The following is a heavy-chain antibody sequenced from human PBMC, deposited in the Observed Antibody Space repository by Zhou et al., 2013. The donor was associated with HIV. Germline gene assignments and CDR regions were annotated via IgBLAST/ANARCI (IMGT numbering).Heavy chain of an antibody. CDR2: INAGDGNT. V-gene: IGHV1-3*01. Sequence: QVQLVQSGAEVKKPGASVKVSCTASGYTFTSYSIHWLRQAPGQSLEWMGWINAGDGNTRSSQKFQARLTIARDASASMVSMELTGLTSEDTAVYFCARDLGPRAASCSEGVFDYVGPREPLVTVSS. D-gene: IGHD3-10*02. J-gene: IGHJ4*02. CDR3: ARDLGPRAASCSEGVFDY. CDR1: GYTFTSYS.